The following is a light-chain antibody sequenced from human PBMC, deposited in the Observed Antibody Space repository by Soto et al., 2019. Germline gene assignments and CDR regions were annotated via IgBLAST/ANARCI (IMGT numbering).Light chain of an antibody. CDR1: SSDVGGYNY. J-gene: IGLJ1*01. CDR2: EVS. V-gene: IGLV2-14*01. Sequence: QSVLTQPASVSGSPGQSITISCTGTSSDVGGYNYVSWYQQHPGKAPKLMIYEVSNRPSGVSFRFSGSKSGNTASLTISGLQAEDEADYYCCSYARSSTYVFGTGTKVTVL. CDR3: CSYARSSTYV.